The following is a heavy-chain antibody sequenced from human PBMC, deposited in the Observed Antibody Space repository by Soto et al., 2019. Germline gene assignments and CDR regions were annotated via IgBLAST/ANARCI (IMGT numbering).Heavy chain of an antibody. CDR3: AREGRGKKAGYNGLVSLGY. CDR1: GYTFTGYY. D-gene: IGHD2-2*02. V-gene: IGHV1-69*13. CDR2: IIPIFGTA. Sequence: SVKVSCKASGYTFTGYYMHWVRQAPGQGLEWMGGIIPIFGTANYAQKFQGRVTITADESASTASLELSSLRSDDTAVYYCAREGRGKKAGYNGLVSLGYWGQGTLVTVSS. J-gene: IGHJ4*02.